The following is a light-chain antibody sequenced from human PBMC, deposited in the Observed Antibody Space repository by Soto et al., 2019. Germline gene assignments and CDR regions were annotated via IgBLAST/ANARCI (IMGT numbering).Light chain of an antibody. CDR1: SSDVGSYNL. CDR3: CSDAGSSTVV. CDR2: EGS. Sequence: QSVLTQPASVSGSPGQSITISCTGTSSDVGSYNLVSWYQQHPGEAPKLMIYEGSKRPSGVSNRFSGSKSGNTASLTISGLQAEDEADYYCCSDAGSSTVVSGGGTQRTVL. J-gene: IGLJ2*01. V-gene: IGLV2-23*01.